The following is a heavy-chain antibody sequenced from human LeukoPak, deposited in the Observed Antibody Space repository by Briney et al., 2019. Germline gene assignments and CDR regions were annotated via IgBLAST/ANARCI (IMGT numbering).Heavy chain of an antibody. V-gene: IGHV4-59*01. CDR3: ARDLGRTFWDH. CDR1: GGSFSGYY. CDR2: IYYSGST. Sequence: SETLSLTCAVYGGSFSGYYWSWIRQPPGKGLEWIGYIYYSGSTNYNPSLKSRVTISVDTSKNQFSLKLSSVTAADTAVYYCARDLGRTFWDHWGQGTLVTVSS. D-gene: IGHD3-3*01. J-gene: IGHJ4*02.